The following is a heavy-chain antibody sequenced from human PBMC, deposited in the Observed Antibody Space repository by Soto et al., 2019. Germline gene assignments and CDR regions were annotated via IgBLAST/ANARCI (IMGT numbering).Heavy chain of an antibody. D-gene: IGHD1-26*01. CDR1: GGSISNSNW. V-gene: IGHV4-4*02. Sequence: QVQLQESGPGLVKPSGNLSLTCAVFGGSISNSNWWTWVRQPPGKGLDWIGEIFHSGSTNYNSSLMGRVTISVDKANNQFSLKLSSVTAADTAVYYCAHRPIVGAAIWGQGTLVTVSS. CDR2: IFHSGST. CDR3: AHRPIVGAAI. J-gene: IGHJ4*02.